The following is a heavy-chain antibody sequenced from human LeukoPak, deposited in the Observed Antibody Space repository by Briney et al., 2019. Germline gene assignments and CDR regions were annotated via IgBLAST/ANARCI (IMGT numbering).Heavy chain of an antibody. J-gene: IGHJ6*04. CDR1: GFTFSNCA. CDR2: ISFDGSKK. CDR3: AELGITMIGGV. V-gene: IGHV3-30*12. D-gene: IGHD3-10*02. Sequence: GASLRLSCAAAGFTFSNCAVHCVRQAPGEGLEWVAVISFDGSKKYFADSVKRRFTISRDNSRNTLYLQMNSLRAEDTAVYYCAELGITMIGGVWGKGTKVTISS.